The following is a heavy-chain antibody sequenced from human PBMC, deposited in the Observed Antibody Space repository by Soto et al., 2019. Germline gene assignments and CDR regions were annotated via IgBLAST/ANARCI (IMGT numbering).Heavy chain of an antibody. D-gene: IGHD1-1*01. CDR2: INPNSGNT. J-gene: IGHJ4*02. CDR1: GYIFTSYY. CDR3: ATQLGSDFDY. V-gene: IGHV1-46*01. Sequence: GASVKVSWKASGYIFTSYYIHWVRQAPGQGLEWMGIINPNSGNTGYAQKFQGRVTITRDTSASTAYMELSSLRSEDTAVYYCATQLGSDFDYWGQGTLVTGSS.